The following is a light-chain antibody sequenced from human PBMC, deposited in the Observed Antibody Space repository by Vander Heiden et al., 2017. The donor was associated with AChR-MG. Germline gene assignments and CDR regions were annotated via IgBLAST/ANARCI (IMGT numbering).Light chain of an antibody. CDR2: GNS. J-gene: IGLJ2*01. CDR1: TSNIGAGYD. V-gene: IGLV1-40*01. CDR3: QSYDSSLSGFV. Sequence: QSVLTQPPSVSGAPGQRVTIPCTGITSNIGAGYDVHWYQQLPGTAPKLLIYGNSNRPSGVPDRFSGSKSGTSASLAITGLQAEDEADYYCQSYDSSLSGFVFGGGTKLTVL.